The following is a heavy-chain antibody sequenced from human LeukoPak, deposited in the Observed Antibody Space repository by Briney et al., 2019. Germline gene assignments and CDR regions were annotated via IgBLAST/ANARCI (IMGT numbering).Heavy chain of an antibody. CDR2: ISSSSSTI. CDR1: GFTFSSYS. Sequence: GGSLRLSCAASGFTFSSYSMNWVRQAPGKGLEWVSYISSSSSTIYYADSVKGRFTISRDNAKNSLYLQMNSLRAEDTAVYYCARGRQWKPFDYWGQGTLVTVSS. D-gene: IGHD6-19*01. CDR3: ARGRQWKPFDY. J-gene: IGHJ4*02. V-gene: IGHV3-48*01.